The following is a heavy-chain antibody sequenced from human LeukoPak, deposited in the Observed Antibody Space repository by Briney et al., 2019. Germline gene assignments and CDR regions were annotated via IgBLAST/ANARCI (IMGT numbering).Heavy chain of an antibody. CDR1: GFTFSSYS. CDR3: ARDWSGGNSGYIDN. J-gene: IGHJ4*01. D-gene: IGHD3-22*01. Sequence: GGSLRLSCAASGFTFSSYSMNWVRQAPGKGLEWVSYISSSSSSTIYYADSVKGRFTISRDNAKNSLYLQMNSLRAEDTAVYYCARDWSGGNSGYIDNWGHGTLVTVSS. CDR2: ISSSSSSTI. V-gene: IGHV3-48*04.